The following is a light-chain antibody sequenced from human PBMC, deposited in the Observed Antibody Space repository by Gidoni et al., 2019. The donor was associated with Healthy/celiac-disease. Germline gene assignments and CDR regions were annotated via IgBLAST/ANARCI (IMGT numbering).Light chain of an antibody. CDR3: QQYDNLPLT. CDR2: DAS. Sequence: IQMTQSPSSLSASVGDRVTITCQASQDISNYLNWYQQKPGKAPKLLIYDASNLETGVPSRFSGSGSGTDFTFTISSLQPEDIATYYCQQYDNLPLTFXGXTKVENK. CDR1: QDISNY. V-gene: IGKV1-33*01. J-gene: IGKJ4*01.